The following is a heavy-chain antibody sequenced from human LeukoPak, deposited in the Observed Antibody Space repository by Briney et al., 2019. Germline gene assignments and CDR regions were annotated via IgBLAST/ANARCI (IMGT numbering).Heavy chain of an antibody. Sequence: GGSLRLSCAASGFTLSSSYMSWVRQAPGKGLEWVSVIYSGGASFYADSVKGRFTISRDDSKNTLYLQMNSLRAEDTAVYYCARGSHIGAAGILDSWGQGTLLTVSS. CDR3: ARGSHIGAAGILDS. V-gene: IGHV3-53*01. J-gene: IGHJ4*02. CDR2: IYSGGAS. D-gene: IGHD6-13*01. CDR1: GFTLSSSY.